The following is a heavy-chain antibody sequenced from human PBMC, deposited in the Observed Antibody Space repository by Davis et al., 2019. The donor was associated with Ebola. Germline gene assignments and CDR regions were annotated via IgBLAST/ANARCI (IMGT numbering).Heavy chain of an antibody. D-gene: IGHD2-15*01. CDR1: GFTFSSYW. CDR3: AREDIVVVVAANNYYYGMDV. Sequence: GESLKISCAASGFTFSSYWMSWVRQAPGKGLEWVSSISSSSSYIYYADSVKGRFTISRDNAKNSLYLQMNSLRAEDTAVYYCAREDIVVVVAANNYYYGMDVWGQGTTVTVSS. J-gene: IGHJ6*02. CDR2: ISSSSSYI. V-gene: IGHV3-21*01.